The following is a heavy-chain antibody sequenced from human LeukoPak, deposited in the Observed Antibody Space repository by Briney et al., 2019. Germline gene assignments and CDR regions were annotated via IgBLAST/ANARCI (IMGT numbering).Heavy chain of an antibody. D-gene: IGHD1-1*01. CDR3: AKANWVSNAVAVW. J-gene: IGHJ4*02. V-gene: IGHV3-23*01. CDR1: GFSFSSYA. CDR2: IRGGGEK. Sequence: GGSLRLSCAASGFSFSSYAMSWVRQAQARGLGWVSSIRGGGEKFYADSVKGRFILSRDDSRNTVYLQMNNLRVEDTAVYYCAKANWVSNAVAVWWGQGTLVTVSS.